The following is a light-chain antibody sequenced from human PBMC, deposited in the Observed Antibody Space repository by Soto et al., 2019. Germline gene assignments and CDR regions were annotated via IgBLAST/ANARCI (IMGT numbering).Light chain of an antibody. CDR3: QQSSNIPYT. CDR2: SAS. J-gene: IGKJ2*01. Sequence: DIQMTQSPSSLSASVGDRVTITCRASQTISSFLNWYQQNPGKSPKLLIYSASILQSGSPPRFSGSGSGTDFNLTISSLQPEDFATYYCQQSSNIPYTFGQGTKLEIK. CDR1: QTISSF. V-gene: IGKV1-39*01.